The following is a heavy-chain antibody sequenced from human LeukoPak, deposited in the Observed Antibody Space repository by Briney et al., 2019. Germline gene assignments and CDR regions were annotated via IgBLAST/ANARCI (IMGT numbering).Heavy chain of an antibody. V-gene: IGHV4-4*07. CDR2: IYTSGST. J-gene: IGHJ6*02. CDR3: ATTGGPYSYGYSMDV. Sequence: SETLSLTCTVSGGSISSYYWSWIRQPAGKGLEWIGRIYTSGSTNYNPSLKSRVTMSVDTSKNQFSPKLSSVTAADTAVYYCATTGGPYSYGYSMDVWGQGTTVTVSS. CDR1: GGSISSYY. D-gene: IGHD5-18*01.